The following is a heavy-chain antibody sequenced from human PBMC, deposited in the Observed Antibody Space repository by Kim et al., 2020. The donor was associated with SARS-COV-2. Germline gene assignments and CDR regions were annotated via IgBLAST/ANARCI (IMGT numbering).Heavy chain of an antibody. CDR2: VYPSGNSGRT. J-gene: IGHJ5*02. D-gene: IGHD2-2*01. CDR3: ARAYCTSTSSPAMGSYRIDP. Sequence: WVRQSPGQRLEWIGGVYPSGNSGRTNYSPYLKSRVTITLDTSKNQFSLNVGSVTAADTAVYYCARAYCTSTSSPAMGSYRIDPWGQGTLAT. V-gene: IGHV4-59*13.